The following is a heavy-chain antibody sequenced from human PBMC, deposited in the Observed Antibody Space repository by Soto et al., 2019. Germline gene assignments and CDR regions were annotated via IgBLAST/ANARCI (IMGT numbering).Heavy chain of an antibody. J-gene: IGHJ4*02. D-gene: IGHD2-2*01. Sequence: SVKVSCKASGGTFSSYAISWVRQAPGQGLEWMGGIIPIFGTANYAQKFQGRVTITADESTSTAYMELSSLRSEDTAVYYCAREKADCSSTSCYLSYFDYWGQGTLVTVSS. CDR2: IIPIFGTA. V-gene: IGHV1-69*13. CDR3: AREKADCSSTSCYLSYFDY. CDR1: GGTFSSYA.